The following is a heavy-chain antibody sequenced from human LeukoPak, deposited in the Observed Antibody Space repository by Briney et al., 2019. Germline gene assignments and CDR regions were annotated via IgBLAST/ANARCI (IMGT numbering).Heavy chain of an antibody. Sequence: KPSETLSLTCSVSGGSIGSHYWSWIRQPAGKGLEWIGRIYTSGSTNYNPSLKSRVTMSVDTSKNQFSLKLSSVTAADTAVYYCARDRYYYDSSSYRSDYWGRGTLVTVSS. CDR2: IYTSGST. V-gene: IGHV4-4*07. CDR1: GGSIGSHY. J-gene: IGHJ4*02. CDR3: ARDRYYYDSSSYRSDY. D-gene: IGHD3-22*01.